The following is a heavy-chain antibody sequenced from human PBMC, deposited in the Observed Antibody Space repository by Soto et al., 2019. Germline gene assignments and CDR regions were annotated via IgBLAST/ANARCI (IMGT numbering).Heavy chain of an antibody. CDR1: GFAFSNAW. V-gene: IGHV3-15*07. CDR2: IKSKTDGGTP. Sequence: GGSLRLSCAASGFAFSNAWINWVRQAPGKGLEWVGRIKSKTDGGTPDYAAPVKGRVAISRDDSKNMVYLEMKRLETEDTSIYYCTTDSYSSHIIVHFEYLGQGTLVNVSS. CDR3: TTDSYSSHIIVHFEY. J-gene: IGHJ4*01. D-gene: IGHD1-26*01.